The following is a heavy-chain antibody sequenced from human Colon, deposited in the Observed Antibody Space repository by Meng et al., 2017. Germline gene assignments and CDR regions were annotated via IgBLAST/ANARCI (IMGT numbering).Heavy chain of an antibody. Sequence: SETLSLTCAVSGGSISSSNWWRWVRQPPGKGREWIGEIYHSGSTNYNPSLKSRVTISGDKSKNQFSLKLRSVTAADTAVYYCARALIVVVPAAIGNYYYYGMDVWGQGTTVTVSS. CDR2: IYHSGST. J-gene: IGHJ6*02. D-gene: IGHD2-2*01. V-gene: IGHV4-4*02. CDR1: GGSISSSNW. CDR3: ARALIVVVPAAIGNYYYYGMDV.